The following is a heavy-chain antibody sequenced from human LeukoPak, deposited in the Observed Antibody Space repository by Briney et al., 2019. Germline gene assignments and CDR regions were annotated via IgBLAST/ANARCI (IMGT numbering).Heavy chain of an antibody. CDR3: ARYVYGVVTSFDY. CDR2: ISTRSDYI. Sequence: GGSLRLSCAASQFTFSDYTMNWVRRAPGKGLEWVSSISTRSDYIYYAESVKGRFTISRDNAKNSLYLQMNSLRAEDTAVYYCARYVYGVVTSFDYWGQGTLVTVPS. CDR1: QFTFSDYT. D-gene: IGHD3-3*01. V-gene: IGHV3-21*01. J-gene: IGHJ4*02.